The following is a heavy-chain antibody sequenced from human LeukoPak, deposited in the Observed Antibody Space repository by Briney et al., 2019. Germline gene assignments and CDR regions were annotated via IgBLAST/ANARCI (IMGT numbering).Heavy chain of an antibody. J-gene: IGHJ4*02. CDR2: IIPILGTA. D-gene: IGHD1-26*01. V-gene: IGHV1-69*13. Sequence: ASVKVSCKASGGTFSSYAISWVRQAPGQGLEWMGGIIPILGTANYAQKFQGRVTITADESTSTAYMELSSLRSEDTAVYYCARGPVVGAFPYFDYWGQGTLVTVSS. CDR3: ARGPVVGAFPYFDY. CDR1: GGTFSSYA.